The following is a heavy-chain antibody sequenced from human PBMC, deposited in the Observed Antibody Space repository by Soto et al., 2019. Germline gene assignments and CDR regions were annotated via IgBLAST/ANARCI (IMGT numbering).Heavy chain of an antibody. CDR3: ARDHRGYCSGGSCYIWANYYYGMDV. J-gene: IGHJ6*02. D-gene: IGHD2-15*01. V-gene: IGHV3-21*01. Sequence: GGSLRLSCAASGFTFSSYSMNWVRQAPGKGLEWVSSISSSSSYIYYADSVKGRFTISRDNAKNSLYLQMNSLRAEDTAVYYCARDHRGYCSGGSCYIWANYYYGMDVWGQGTTVTVSS. CDR1: GFTFSSYS. CDR2: ISSSSSYI.